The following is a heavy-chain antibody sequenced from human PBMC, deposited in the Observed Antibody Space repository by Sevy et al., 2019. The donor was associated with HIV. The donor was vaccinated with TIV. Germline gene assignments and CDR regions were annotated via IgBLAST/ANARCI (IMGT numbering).Heavy chain of an antibody. CDR1: GFSFSNSA. V-gene: IGHV3-64D*06. J-gene: IGHJ6*02. D-gene: IGHD3-3*01. CDR2: ISSDGVST. CDR3: VKDPDYNFWRGDYGMDV. Sequence: GGSLRLSCSGSGFSFSNSAMNWVRQTPGKGLKYVSAISSDGVSTYYTDSLRGRFTISSDNSKNTLYLQMSSLRVEDTAVYYCVKDPDYNFWRGDYGMDVWGHATTVTVSS.